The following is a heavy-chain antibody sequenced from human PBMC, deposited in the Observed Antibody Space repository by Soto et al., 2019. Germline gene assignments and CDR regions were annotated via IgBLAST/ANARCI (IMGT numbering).Heavy chain of an antibody. D-gene: IGHD2-15*01. CDR3: ARGGEDGGNPDGWFDP. CDR2: IIPIFGTA. Sequence: QVQLVQSGAEVKKPGSSVKVSCKASGGTFSSYGISWVRQAPGQELEWMGGIIPIFGTANYAQKFQGRVTITADESTRTAYMELSSLRSEDTAVYYCARGGEDGGNPDGWFDPWGQGTLVTVSS. CDR1: GGTFSSYG. J-gene: IGHJ5*02. V-gene: IGHV1-69*01.